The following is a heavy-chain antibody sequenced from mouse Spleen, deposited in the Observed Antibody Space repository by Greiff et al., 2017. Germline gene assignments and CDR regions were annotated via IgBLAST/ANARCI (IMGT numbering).Heavy chain of an antibody. CDR3: ARGYYYGSSFFDY. D-gene: IGHD1-1*01. Sequence: DVQLVESGGGLVKLGGSLKLSCAASGFTFSSYAMSWVRQTPEKRLEWVATISSGGGNTYYPDSVKGRFTISRDNAKNTLYLQMSSLKSEDTAMYYCARGYYYGSSFFDYWGQGTTLTVSS. CDR1: GFTFSSYA. V-gene: IGHV5-9-3*01. J-gene: IGHJ2*01. CDR2: ISSGGGNT.